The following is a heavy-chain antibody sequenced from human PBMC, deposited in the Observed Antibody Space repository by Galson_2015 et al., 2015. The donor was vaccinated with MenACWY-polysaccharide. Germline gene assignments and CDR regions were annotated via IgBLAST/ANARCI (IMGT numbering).Heavy chain of an antibody. V-gene: IGHV2-5*02. J-gene: IGHJ3*02. D-gene: IGHD3-10*01. CDR2: IYWDENH. CDR1: GVSLSTSGVG. CDR3: ANRMGVAGFDI. Sequence: PALVKPTQTLTLPCTVSGVSLSTSGVGVGWIRQPPGKAREWLALIYWDENHGNRASLQRRLTLTRETSNNQVVLTMTNMTPVDTGTYYCANRMGVAGFDIWGQGTTVIVSS.